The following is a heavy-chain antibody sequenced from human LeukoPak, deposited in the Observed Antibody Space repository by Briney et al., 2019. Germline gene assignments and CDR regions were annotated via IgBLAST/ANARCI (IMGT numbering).Heavy chain of an antibody. D-gene: IGHD6-19*01. CDR3: ARDLYPGYSSGWDNDY. Sequence: GASVKVSCKASGGTFSSYAISWVRQAPGQGLEWMGRIIPILGIANYAQKFQGRVTITADKSTSTAYMELSSLRSEDTAVYYCARDLYPGYSSGWDNDYWGQGTLVTVSS. V-gene: IGHV1-69*04. CDR1: GGTFSSYA. J-gene: IGHJ4*02. CDR2: IIPILGIA.